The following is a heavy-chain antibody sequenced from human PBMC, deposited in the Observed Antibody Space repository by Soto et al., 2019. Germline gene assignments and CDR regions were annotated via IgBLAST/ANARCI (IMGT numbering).Heavy chain of an antibody. CDR1: GFTFSSYG. Sequence: GGSLRLSCAASGFTFSSYGMHWVRQAPGKGLEWVAVIWYDGSNKYYADSVKGRFTISRDNSKNTLYLQMNSLRAEDTAVYYCACYMGWNPGGYISYWCQGNLVTVSS. D-gene: IGHD1-1*01. V-gene: IGHV3-33*01. CDR2: IWYDGSNK. CDR3: ACYMGWNPGGYISY. J-gene: IGHJ4*02.